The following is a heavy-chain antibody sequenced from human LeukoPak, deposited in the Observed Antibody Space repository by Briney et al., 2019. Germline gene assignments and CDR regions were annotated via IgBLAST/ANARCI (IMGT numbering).Heavy chain of an antibody. V-gene: IGHV4-4*02. Sequence: SETLSLTCAVSGDSISGTNWWSWVRQPPGKELEWIGEIYHIGNTNYNSSLKSRVTISVDTSKNQFSLKLSSVTAADTAVYYCARVYSSSRMIFDYWGQGTLVTVSS. CDR1: GDSISGTNW. J-gene: IGHJ4*02. CDR2: IYHIGNT. D-gene: IGHD6-13*01. CDR3: ARVYSSSRMIFDY.